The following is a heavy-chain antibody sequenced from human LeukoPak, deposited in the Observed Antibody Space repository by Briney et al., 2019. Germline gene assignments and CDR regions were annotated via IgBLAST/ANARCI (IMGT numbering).Heavy chain of an antibody. D-gene: IGHD3-3*01. J-gene: IGHJ4*02. CDR2: ISGSGSST. CDR1: VFTFSSYD. CDR3: ATSSSGYYRFDD. Sequence: PGGSLRLSCAASVFTFSSYDMSWVRQAPGKGLEWVSGISGSGSSTNYADSVKGRFTISRDNSKNTLYLQMNSLRAEDTAVDYCATSSSGYYRFDDWGQGTLVTVSS. V-gene: IGHV3-23*01.